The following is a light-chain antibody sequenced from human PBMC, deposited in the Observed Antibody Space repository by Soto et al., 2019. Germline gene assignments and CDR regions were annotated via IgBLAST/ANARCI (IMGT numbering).Light chain of an antibody. CDR1: SSNIGAGYD. J-gene: IGLJ1*01. Sequence: QSVLTQPPSVSGAPGQRVTISCTGSSSNIGAGYDVNWYQHVPGTAPKLLIYDNNNRPSGVPDRFSGSKSGTSASLAITGLRAGEGAVYYCQSYDSGRSSYIFETGTKVTVL. CDR2: DNN. CDR3: QSYDSGRSSYI. V-gene: IGLV1-40*01.